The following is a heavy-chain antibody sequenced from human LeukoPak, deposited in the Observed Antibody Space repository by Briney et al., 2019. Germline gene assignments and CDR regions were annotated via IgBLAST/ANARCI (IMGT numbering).Heavy chain of an antibody. V-gene: IGHV1-69*13. Sequence: SVKVSCKASGGTFSSYAISWVRQAPGQGLEWMGGIIPIFGTANYAQKFQGRVTITADESTSTAYMELSSLRSEDTAVYYCARDRGTVTTGYYFDYWGQGTLVTVSS. CDR2: IIPIFGTA. CDR1: GGTFSSYA. D-gene: IGHD4-17*01. CDR3: ARDRGTVTTGYYFDY. J-gene: IGHJ4*02.